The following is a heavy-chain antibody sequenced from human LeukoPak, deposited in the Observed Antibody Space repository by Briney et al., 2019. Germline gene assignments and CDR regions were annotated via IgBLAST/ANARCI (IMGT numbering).Heavy chain of an antibody. J-gene: IGHJ6*04. CDR2: IYQSVST. D-gene: IGHD3/OR15-3a*01. CDR1: GCSISSGYY. V-gene: IGHV4-38-2*01. Sequence: SETLSLTCAVSGCSISSGYYWGWIRQPPGKGLEWIGSIYQSVSTYYSPSLKSRFAISADTPKNQVSPDMTSVSPADTAVYYCARGSNYYYSMDVWGKGTTVTVSS. CDR3: ARGSNYYYSMDV.